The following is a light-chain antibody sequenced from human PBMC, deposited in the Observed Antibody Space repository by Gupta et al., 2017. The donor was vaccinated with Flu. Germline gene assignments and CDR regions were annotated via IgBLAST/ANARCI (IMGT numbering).Light chain of an antibody. J-gene: IGKJ1*01. CDR2: GAS. V-gene: IGKV3-15*01. CDR3: QQYNNWWT. CDR1: QSVSSN. Sequence: PGERATLACRASQSVSSNLAWYQQKPGQAPRLLIYGASTRATGIPARFSGSGSGTEFTLTISSLQSEDFAVYYCQQYNNWWTFGQGTKVEIK.